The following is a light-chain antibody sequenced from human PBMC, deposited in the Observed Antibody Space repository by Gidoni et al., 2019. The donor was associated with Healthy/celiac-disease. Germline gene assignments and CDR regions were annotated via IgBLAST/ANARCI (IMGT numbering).Light chain of an antibody. V-gene: IGLV3-1*01. J-gene: IGLJ2*01. Sequence: SYELTQPPSVSVSPGQTASITCSGYKLGDKYACWYQQKPGQSPVLVIYQASKRPSGIPERFSGANAGNTTTLTISGTQAMDEADYYCQAWDSSSAWVFGGGTKLTVL. CDR1: KLGDKY. CDR3: QAWDSSSAWV. CDR2: QAS.